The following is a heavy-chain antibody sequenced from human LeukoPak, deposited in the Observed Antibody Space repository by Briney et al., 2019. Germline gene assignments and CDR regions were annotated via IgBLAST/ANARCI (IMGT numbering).Heavy chain of an antibody. J-gene: IGHJ3*02. CDR2: ISSSSSYI. CDR1: GFTFSSYS. Sequence: GGSLRLSCAASGFTFSSYSMNWVRQAPGKGLEWVSSISSSSSYIYYADSVKGRFTISRDNAKNSLYLQMNSLRAEDTAVYYCARDPRSGWYGDGPDGFDIWGQGTMVTVSS. V-gene: IGHV3-21*01. D-gene: IGHD6-19*01. CDR3: ARDPRSGWYGDGPDGFDI.